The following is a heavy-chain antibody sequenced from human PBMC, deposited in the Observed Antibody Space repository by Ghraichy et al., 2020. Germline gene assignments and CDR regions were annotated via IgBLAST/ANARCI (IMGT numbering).Heavy chain of an antibody. D-gene: IGHD6-13*01. CDR1: VGSLSNYY. CDR3: ATYTSRTGNFDY. CDR2: ISPSANTIYTCDST. Sequence: SQTLSLTCTVSVGSLSNYYWSWIRQPAGGGLEWIGRISPSANTIYTCDSTNCNPSLKGRVTMSVDTSKRQLSLKLISVTAADTAVYYCATYTSRTGNFDYWGQGTLVTVSS. V-gene: IGHV4-4*07. J-gene: IGHJ4*02.